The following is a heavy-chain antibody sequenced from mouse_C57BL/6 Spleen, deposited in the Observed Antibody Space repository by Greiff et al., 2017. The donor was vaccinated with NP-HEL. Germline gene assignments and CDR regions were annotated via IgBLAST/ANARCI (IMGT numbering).Heavy chain of an antibody. D-gene: IGHD2-4*01. Sequence: EVMLVESEGGLVQPGSSMKLSCTASGFTFSDYYMAWVRQVPEKGLEWVANINYDGSSTYYLDSLKSRFIISRDNAKNILYLQMSSLKSEDTATYYCARDYDYDEEGYAMDYWGQGTSVTVSS. V-gene: IGHV5-16*01. J-gene: IGHJ4*01. CDR3: ARDYDYDEEGYAMDY. CDR1: GFTFSDYY. CDR2: INYDGSST.